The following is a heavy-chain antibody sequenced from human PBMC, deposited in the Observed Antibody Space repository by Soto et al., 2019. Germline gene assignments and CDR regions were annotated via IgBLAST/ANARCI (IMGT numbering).Heavy chain of an antibody. CDR1: GGSFSGYY. V-gene: IGHV4-34*01. CDR3: ARGVTVIGLVSRFWFDP. D-gene: IGHD3-3*01. CDR2: INHSGST. Sequence: SETLSLTCAVYGGSFSGYYWSWIRQPPGKGLEWIGEINHSGSTNYNPSLKSRVTISVDTSKNQFSLRLSSLTAADRAVYYCARGVTVIGLVSRFWFDPWGQGTLVTVSS. J-gene: IGHJ5*02.